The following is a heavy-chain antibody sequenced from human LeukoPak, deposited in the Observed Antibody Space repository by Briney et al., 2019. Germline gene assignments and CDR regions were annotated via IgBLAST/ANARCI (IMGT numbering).Heavy chain of an antibody. CDR2: ISSSGIDT. V-gene: IGHV3-11*06. Sequence: PGGSLRISCAASEFTFGDYYMSWIRQAPGKGLEWISYISSSGIDTSYADSVKGRFTISRDNAKNSLYLQMNSLRREDTGVYYCVRDLKHSSTWGARWGQGTAVTVSA. CDR3: VRDLKHSSTWGAR. D-gene: IGHD6-19*01. J-gene: IGHJ4*02. CDR1: EFTFGDYY.